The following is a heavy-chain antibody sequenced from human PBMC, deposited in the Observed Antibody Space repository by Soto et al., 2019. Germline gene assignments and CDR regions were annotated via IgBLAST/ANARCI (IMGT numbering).Heavy chain of an antibody. CDR3: ARVERETATTVVDAFDI. CDR1: GGFVTSGSYY. J-gene: IGHJ3*02. V-gene: IGHV4-34*01. D-gene: IGHD1-1*01. Sequence: QVQLQQWGAGLLKPSETLSLTCAVYGGFVTSGSYYWSWIRQPPVKGLEWIGEMSHSGGTHFNPSLKSRVTISVDTSKNQFTLKMSSVTAADTALYYCARVERETATTVVDAFDIWGPGTMVTVSS. CDR2: MSHSGGT.